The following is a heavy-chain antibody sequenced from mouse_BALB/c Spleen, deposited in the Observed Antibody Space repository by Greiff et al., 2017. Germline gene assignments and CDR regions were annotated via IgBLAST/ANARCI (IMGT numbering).Heavy chain of an antibody. D-gene: IGHD1-1*01. CDR3: ARDDYYGSSYVRAMDY. CDR2: ISSGGST. CDR1: GFTFSSYA. Sequence: EVQLEESGGGLVKPGGSLKLSCAASGFTFSSYAMSWVRQTPEKRLEWVASISSGGSTSYSDSEKGRFTISRDNARNILYLQMSSLRSEDTAMYYCARDDYYGSSYVRAMDYWGQGTSVTVSS. V-gene: IGHV5-6-5*01. J-gene: IGHJ4*01.